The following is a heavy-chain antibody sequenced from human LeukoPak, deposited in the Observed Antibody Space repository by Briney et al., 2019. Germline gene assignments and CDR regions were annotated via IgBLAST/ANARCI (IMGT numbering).Heavy chain of an antibody. CDR1: GYRFTSYW. V-gene: IGHV5-51*01. CDR3: ARRGYFDY. CDR2: IYPGDSDT. Sequence: GESLKISFKGSGYRFTSYWIGWVRQMPGKGLEWMGMIYPGDSDTRYSPSFQGQVTISADKSISTAYRQWSSLKASDTAMYYCARRGYFDYWGQGTLVTVSS. J-gene: IGHJ4*02.